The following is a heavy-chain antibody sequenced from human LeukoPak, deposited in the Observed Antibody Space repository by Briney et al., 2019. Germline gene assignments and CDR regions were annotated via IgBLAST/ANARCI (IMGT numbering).Heavy chain of an antibody. Sequence: SETLSLTCTVSGGSISSYYWSWIRQPPGKGLEWIGYIYYSGSTNCNPSLKSRVTISVDTSKNQFSLKLSSVTAADTAVYYCARGGYYGSGSYYRDYYYYYGMDVWGQGTTFTVSS. CDR2: IYYSGST. CDR1: GGSISSYY. V-gene: IGHV4-59*01. D-gene: IGHD3-10*01. J-gene: IGHJ6*02. CDR3: ARGGYYGSGSYYRDYYYYYGMDV.